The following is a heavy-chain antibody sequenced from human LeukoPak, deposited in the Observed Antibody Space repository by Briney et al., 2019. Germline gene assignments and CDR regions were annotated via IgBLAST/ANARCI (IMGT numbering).Heavy chain of an antibody. J-gene: IGHJ6*03. CDR2: ISSSGSTI. CDR3: ARGIIGVLGGYYYYQYMDV. CDR1: GFTFSSYE. V-gene: IGHV3-48*03. Sequence: PPGGSLRLSCAASGFTFSSYEMNWVRQAPGKGLEWVSYISSSGSTIYYADSVKGRFTISRDNAENSIYLQMNSLRAEDTAVYFCARGIIGVLGGYYYYQYMDVWGNGTTVTVSS. D-gene: IGHD1-26*01.